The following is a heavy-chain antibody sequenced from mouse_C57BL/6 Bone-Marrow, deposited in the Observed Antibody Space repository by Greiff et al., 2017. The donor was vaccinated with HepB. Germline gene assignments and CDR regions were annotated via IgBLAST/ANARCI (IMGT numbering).Heavy chain of an antibody. Sequence: VQLQQPGAELVKPGASVKMSCKASGYTFTSYWITWVKQRPGQGLEWIGDIYPGSGSTNYNEKFKSKATLTVDTSSSTAYMQLSSLTSEDSAVYYCARELLYYGSSGGYFDYWGQGTTLTVSS. CDR1: GYTFTSYW. D-gene: IGHD1-1*01. J-gene: IGHJ2*01. CDR3: ARELLYYGSSGGYFDY. CDR2: IYPGSGST. V-gene: IGHV1-55*01.